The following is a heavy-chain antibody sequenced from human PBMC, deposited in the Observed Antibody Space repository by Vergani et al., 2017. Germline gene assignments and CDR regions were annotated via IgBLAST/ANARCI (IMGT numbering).Heavy chain of an antibody. Sequence: QLQLQESGSGLVKPSQTLSLTCAVSAGSISSGGYSWSWIRQPPGKGLEWIGYIYYSGNTYYNPSLKSRVTISVDRSKNQFSLKLNSVTAADTAVYYCAGLCSGGSCYSGDYFDCWGQGTLVTVSS. J-gene: IGHJ4*02. D-gene: IGHD2-15*01. V-gene: IGHV4-30-2*01. CDR1: AGSISSGGYS. CDR2: IYYSGNT. CDR3: AGLCSGGSCYSGDYFDC.